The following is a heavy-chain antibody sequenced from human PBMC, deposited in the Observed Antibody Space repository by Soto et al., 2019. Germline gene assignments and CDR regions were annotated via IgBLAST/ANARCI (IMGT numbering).Heavy chain of an antibody. CDR2: IYWDDDK. D-gene: IGHD3-9*01. CDR3: GHRIHDILTLPPPFDY. V-gene: IGHV2-5*02. J-gene: IGHJ4*02. CDR1: GFSLSTSGVG. Sequence: SGPTLVNPPQTLTLTCTFSGFSLSTSGVGVGWIRQPPGKALEWLALIYWDDDKRYSPSLKSRLTITKDTSKNQVVLTMTNMDPVDTATYYCGHRIHDILTLPPPFDYWGQGTLVTVSS.